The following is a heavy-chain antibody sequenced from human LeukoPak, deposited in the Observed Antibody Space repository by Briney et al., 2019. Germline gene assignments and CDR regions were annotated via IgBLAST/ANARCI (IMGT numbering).Heavy chain of an antibody. Sequence: ASXXVSCKASGYTFTSYYMHWVRQAPGQGQEGKGIINPSCGSTSYPQKFQGRVTMTRDTSTSTVYMELSSLRSEDTAVYYCARVTTPYYYYYMDVWGKGTTVTVSS. CDR2: INPSCGST. D-gene: IGHD2-15*01. J-gene: IGHJ6*03. V-gene: IGHV1-46*03. CDR1: GYTFTSYY. CDR3: ARVTTPYYYYYMDV.